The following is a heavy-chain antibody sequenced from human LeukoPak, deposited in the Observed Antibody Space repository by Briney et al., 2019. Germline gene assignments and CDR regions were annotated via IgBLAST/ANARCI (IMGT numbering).Heavy chain of an antibody. V-gene: IGHV4-30-4*08. J-gene: IGHJ4*02. D-gene: IGHD3-3*01. Sequence: PSQTLSLTCTVSGGSISSGDYYWSWIRQPPGKGLEWIGYIYYSGSTYYNPSLKSRVTISVDTSKNQFSLKLSSVTAADTAVYYCARWDYDFWSGSSSWGQGTLVTVSS. CDR3: ARWDYDFWSGSSS. CDR2: IYYSGST. CDR1: GGSISSGDYY.